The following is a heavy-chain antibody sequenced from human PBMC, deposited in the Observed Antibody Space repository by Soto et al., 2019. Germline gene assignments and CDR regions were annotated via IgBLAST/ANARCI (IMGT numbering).Heavy chain of an antibody. CDR2: ISYSGST. CDR1: GGSFSGYY. CDR3: ARASVQYGSGPYEGGYYYFDY. D-gene: IGHD3-10*01. V-gene: IGHV4-34*01. J-gene: IGHJ4*02. Sequence: SETLSLTCAVSGGSFSGYYWAWIRQPPGKGLEWIGQISYSGSTNYNPSLKSRVFISVGTSNNQFSLELSSVTAADTAVYYCARASVQYGSGPYEGGYYYFDYWAQGTLVTVS.